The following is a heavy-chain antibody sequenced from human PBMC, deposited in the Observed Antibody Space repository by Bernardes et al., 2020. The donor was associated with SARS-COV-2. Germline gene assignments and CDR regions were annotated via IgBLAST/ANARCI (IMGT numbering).Heavy chain of an antibody. V-gene: IGHV3-66*01. CDR1: GISFSDDF. Sequence: RYLTPSSHVSGISFSDDFFMWVRPTPGSGLAWVSMQPSGDRRFYTDSVKGRFTVSRDISKNTVYLQMNSLRVEDTAVYYCARRDSWGQGTLVTVSS. CDR2: QPSGDRR. CDR3: ARRDS. J-gene: IGHJ4*02.